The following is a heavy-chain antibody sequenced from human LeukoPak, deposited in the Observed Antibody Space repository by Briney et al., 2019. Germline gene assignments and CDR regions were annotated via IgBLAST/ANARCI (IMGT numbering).Heavy chain of an antibody. CDR1: GFTFSSYG. CDR2: IRYDGSNK. D-gene: IGHD6-19*01. CDR3: ARGPPSGWYRGKEVYWFDP. V-gene: IGHV3-30*02. Sequence: GGSLRLSCAASGFTFSSYGMHWVRQAPGKGLEWVAFIRYDGSNKYYADSVKGRFTISRDNSKNTLYLQMNSLRAEDTAVYYCARGPPSGWYRGKEVYWFDPWGQGTLVTVSS. J-gene: IGHJ5*02.